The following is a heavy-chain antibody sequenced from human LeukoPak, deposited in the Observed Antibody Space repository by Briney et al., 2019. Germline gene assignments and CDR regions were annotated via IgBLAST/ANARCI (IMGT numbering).Heavy chain of an antibody. J-gene: IGHJ6*02. CDR2: INHSGST. CDR3: ARGRENSIVVVTAWFGMDV. D-gene: IGHD2-21*02. Sequence: SDTLSLTCAVYGGSFSGYYWSWIRQPPGKGLEWIGEINHSGSTNYNPSLKSRVTISVDTSKNQFSLKLSSVTAADTAVYYCARGRENSIVVVTAWFGMDVWGQGTTVTVSS. CDR1: GGSFSGYY. V-gene: IGHV4-34*01.